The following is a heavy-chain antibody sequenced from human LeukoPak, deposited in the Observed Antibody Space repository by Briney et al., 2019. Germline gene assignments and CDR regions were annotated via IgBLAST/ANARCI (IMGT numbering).Heavy chain of an antibody. CDR3: ARASHDYGDYSHFDY. CDR2: INHSGST. Sequence: ASETLSLTCAVYGGSFSGYYWSWIRQPPGKGLEWIGVINHSGSTNYNPSLKSRVTIAVDKSKNQFSLKLSSVTAADTAVYYCARASHDYGDYSHFDYWGQGTLVTVSS. D-gene: IGHD4-17*01. CDR1: GGSFSGYY. V-gene: IGHV4-34*01. J-gene: IGHJ4*02.